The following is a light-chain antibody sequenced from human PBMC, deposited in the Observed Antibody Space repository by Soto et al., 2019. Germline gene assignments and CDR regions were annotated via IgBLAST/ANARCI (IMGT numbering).Light chain of an antibody. Sequence: DIQMTQSPSTLSASVGDRVTITCRASQTVVNLAWYQQKPGKVPKLLILQASTLETGVPSRFSGSGAGTEFTLSISSLQPDDFATYDCQHYDVYPYTFGQGTKREIK. V-gene: IGKV1-5*01. CDR3: QHYDVYPYT. CDR1: QTVVNL. J-gene: IGKJ2*01. CDR2: QAS.